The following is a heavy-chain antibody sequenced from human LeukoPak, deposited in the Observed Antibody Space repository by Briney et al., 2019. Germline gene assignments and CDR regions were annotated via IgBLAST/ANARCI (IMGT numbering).Heavy chain of an antibody. Sequence: SQTLSLTCTVSGCSISSGNYYWCWIRQPAGKGLEWIGRMSTSGTTNYNPSLKSRVTISVDTSNNQFSLKLSSVTAADTAVYYCSRDRPTTYYYYDMDMWGKGTTVTVSS. CDR2: MSTSGTT. V-gene: IGHV4-61*02. CDR3: SRDRPTTYYYYDMDM. D-gene: IGHD5-12*01. J-gene: IGHJ6*03. CDR1: GCSISSGNYY.